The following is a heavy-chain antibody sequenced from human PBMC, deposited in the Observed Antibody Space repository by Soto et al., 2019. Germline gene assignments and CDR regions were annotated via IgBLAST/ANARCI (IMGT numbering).Heavy chain of an antibody. CDR2: INPSGIT. Sequence: QVQLQESGPGLVKPSETLSLTCTVSGASISNYFWTWIRQPAGKGLEWIGRINPSGITNYNPSLKSRVTMSVDTSKNQFSLKLSSVNAAHTAVYYCARESVGERPLDYWGQGTLVTVSS. CDR3: ARESVGERPLDY. J-gene: IGHJ4*02. CDR1: GASISNYF. D-gene: IGHD3-16*01. V-gene: IGHV4-4*07.